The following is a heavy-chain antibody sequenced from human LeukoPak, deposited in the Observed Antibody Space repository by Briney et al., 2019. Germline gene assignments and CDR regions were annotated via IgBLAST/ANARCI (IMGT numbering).Heavy chain of an antibody. D-gene: IGHD6-19*01. J-gene: IGHJ4*02. CDR3: ASAPVAGMEAG. V-gene: IGHV3-21*01. CDR2: ISSSSSYI. Sequence: GGSLGLSCAASGFTFSSYSMNWVRQAPGKGLEWVSSISSSSSYIYYADSVKGRFTISRDNAKNSLYLQMNSLRAEDTAVYYCASAPVAGMEAGWGQGTLVTVSS. CDR1: GFTFSSYS.